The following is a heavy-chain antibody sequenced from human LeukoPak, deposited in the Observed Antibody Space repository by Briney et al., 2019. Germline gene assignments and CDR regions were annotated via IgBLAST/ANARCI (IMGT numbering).Heavy chain of an antibody. J-gene: IGHJ4*02. D-gene: IGHD1-14*01. CDR1: GFTFSRYD. CDR3: ASAPGFYFDY. V-gene: IGHV3-13*01. Sequence: GGSLRLSCAASGFTFSRYDMHWVRQPTGKGLEWVSAIDTASDTYYPGSVKGRFTISRENAKNSLYLLMNSLRAEDTAVYYCASAPGFYFDYWGQGTLVTVSS. CDR2: IDTASDT.